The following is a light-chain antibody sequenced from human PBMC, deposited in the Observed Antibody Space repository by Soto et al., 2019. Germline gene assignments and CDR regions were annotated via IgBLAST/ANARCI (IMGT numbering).Light chain of an antibody. V-gene: IGKV3-20*01. J-gene: IGKJ3*01. CDR2: DAF. Sequence: EIVLTQSPGTLSLSPGERATLSCRASQSLTNNYLAWYQQKPGQAPRLLIYDAFTRATGIPDRFGGSGSGADFTLTISRLEPEDFAVYYCQQYGSSSFTFGPGTKVDIK. CDR3: QQYGSSSFT. CDR1: QSLTNNY.